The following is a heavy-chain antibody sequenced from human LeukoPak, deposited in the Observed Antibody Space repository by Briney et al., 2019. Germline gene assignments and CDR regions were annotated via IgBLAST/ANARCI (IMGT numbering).Heavy chain of an antibody. Sequence: GGSLRLSCAASGFTFSSYALSWVRQAPGKGLEWVSGITDSGTGTYYADSVKGRFTISRDNSKNTLYLQMNSLRAEDTAVYYCAKDAGGGGYFDYWGQGTLVTVSS. CDR3: AKDAGGGGYFDY. CDR2: ITDSGTGT. V-gene: IGHV3-23*01. CDR1: GFTFSSYA. J-gene: IGHJ4*02. D-gene: IGHD3-16*01.